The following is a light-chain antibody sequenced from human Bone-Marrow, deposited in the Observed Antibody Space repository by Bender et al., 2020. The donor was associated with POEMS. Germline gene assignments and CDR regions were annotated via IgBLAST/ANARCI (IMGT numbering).Light chain of an antibody. CDR2: EVS. Sequence: QSALTQPRSVSGSPGQSVTISCTGTSSDVGAYNYVSWFQQHPGKAPKLIIFEVSHRPSGVSSRFSGSKSGNTASLTLSGLQAEDEADYYCSSYTTSSALEGVFGTGTKVTVL. CDR1: SSDVGAYNY. V-gene: IGLV2-14*01. J-gene: IGLJ1*01. CDR3: SSYTTSSALEGV.